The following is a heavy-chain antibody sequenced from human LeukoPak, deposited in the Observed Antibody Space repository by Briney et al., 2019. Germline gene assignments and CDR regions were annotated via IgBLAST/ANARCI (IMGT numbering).Heavy chain of an antibody. CDR1: GFTFSSYA. CDR2: ISSNGGST. CDR3: VKGSVEYSGYDWAHDY. Sequence: PGGSLRLSCAASGFTFSSYAMHWVRQAPGKGLEYVSAISSNGGSTYYADSVKGRFTISRDNSKNKLYLQMSSLRAEDTAVYYCVKGSVEYSGYDWAHDYWGQGTLVTVSS. V-gene: IGHV3-64D*09. D-gene: IGHD5-12*01. J-gene: IGHJ4*02.